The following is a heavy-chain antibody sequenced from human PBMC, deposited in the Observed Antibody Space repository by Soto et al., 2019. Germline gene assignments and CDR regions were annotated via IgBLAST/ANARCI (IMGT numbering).Heavy chain of an antibody. CDR3: AKVVRQHGRSYYCYYIDV. J-gene: IGHJ6*03. D-gene: IGHD3-10*01. CDR1: GFTFSSYG. Sequence: SGGSLRLSCAASGFTFSSYGMHWVRQAPGKGLEWVAVISYDGSNKYYADSVKGRFTISRDNSKNTLYLQMNSLRAEDTAVYYCAKVVRQHGRSYYCYYIDVRGRGTTVTVSS. CDR2: ISYDGSNK. V-gene: IGHV3-30*18.